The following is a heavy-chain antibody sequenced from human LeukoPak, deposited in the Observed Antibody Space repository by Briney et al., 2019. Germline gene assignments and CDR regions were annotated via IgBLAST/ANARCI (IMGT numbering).Heavy chain of an antibody. D-gene: IGHD1-1*01. CDR2: INHSGST. CDR1: GGSFSGYY. CDR3: ARYNWNDGYFDY. V-gene: IGHV4-34*01. Sequence: PSETLSLTCAVYGGSFSGYYWSWIRQPPGKGLEWIGEINHSGSTNYNPSLKSRVTISVDTSKNQFSLKLSSVTAADTAVYYCARYNWNDGYFDYWGQGTLVTVSS. J-gene: IGHJ4*02.